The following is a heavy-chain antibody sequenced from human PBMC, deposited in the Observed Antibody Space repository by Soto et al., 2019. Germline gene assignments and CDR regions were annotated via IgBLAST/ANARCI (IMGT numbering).Heavy chain of an antibody. CDR2: INHSGST. Sequence: SETLSLTCAVYGGSFSGYYWSWIRQPPGKGLEWIGEINHSGSTNYNPSLKSRVTISVDTSKNQFSLKLSSVTAADTAVYYCARVWGRGSSSWYANWFDPWGQGTLVTVSS. CDR3: ARVWGRGSSSWYANWFDP. J-gene: IGHJ5*02. CDR1: GGSFSGYY. V-gene: IGHV4-34*01. D-gene: IGHD6-13*01.